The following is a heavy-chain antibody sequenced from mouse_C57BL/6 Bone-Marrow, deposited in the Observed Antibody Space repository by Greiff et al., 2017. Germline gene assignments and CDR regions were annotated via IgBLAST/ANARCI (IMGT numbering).Heavy chain of an antibody. CDR1: GFTFSSYA. J-gene: IGHJ4*01. CDR3: TRDEGLRYAMDY. CDR2: ISSGGDYI. Sequence: EVKLMESGEGLVKPGGSLKLSCAASGFTFSSYAMSWVRQTPEKRLEWVAYISSGGDYIYYADTVKGRFTISRDNARNTLYLQMSSLKSEDTAMYYCTRDEGLRYAMDYWGQGTSVTVSS. V-gene: IGHV5-9-1*02. D-gene: IGHD1-1*01.